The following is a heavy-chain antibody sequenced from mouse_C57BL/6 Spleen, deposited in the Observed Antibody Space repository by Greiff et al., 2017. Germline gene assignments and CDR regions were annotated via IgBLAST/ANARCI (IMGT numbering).Heavy chain of an antibody. CDR1: GYAFSSSW. CDR2: IYPGDGDT. J-gene: IGHJ2*01. CDR3: ARELLYYCDY. V-gene: IGHV1-82*01. Sequence: QVQLQQSGPELVKPGASVKISCKASGYAFSSSWMNWVKQRPGKGLEWIGRIYPGDGDTNYNGKFKGKATLTADKSSSTAYMQLSSLTSEDSAVYFCARELLYYCDYWGQGTTLTVSS.